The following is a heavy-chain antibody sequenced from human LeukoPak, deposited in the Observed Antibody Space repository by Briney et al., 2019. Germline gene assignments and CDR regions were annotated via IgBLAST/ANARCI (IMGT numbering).Heavy chain of an antibody. CDR1: GGSISSGGYS. V-gene: IGHV4-30-2*01. CDR2: IYHSGST. D-gene: IGHD4-11*01. J-gene: IGHJ6*02. CDR3: ATFTQTTIDYYGMDV. Sequence: SRTLSPTCAVSGGSISSGGYSWSWIRQPPGKGLEWIGYIYHSGSTYYNPSLKSRVTISVDRSKNQFSLKLSSVTAADTAVYYCATFTQTTIDYYGMDVWGQGTTVTVSS.